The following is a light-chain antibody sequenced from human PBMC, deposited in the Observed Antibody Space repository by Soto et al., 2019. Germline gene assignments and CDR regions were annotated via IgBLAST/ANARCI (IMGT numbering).Light chain of an antibody. CDR3: QQRSNWALT. CDR2: DAS. Sequence: IGVSKSPATVSLSPGERATLSCRASQSVSSYLAWYQQKPGQAPRLLIYDASNRATGIPARFSGSGSGTDFTLTISSLEPEDFAVYYCQQRSNWALTFGGGTKVDIK. J-gene: IGKJ4*01. CDR1: QSVSSY. V-gene: IGKV3-11*01.